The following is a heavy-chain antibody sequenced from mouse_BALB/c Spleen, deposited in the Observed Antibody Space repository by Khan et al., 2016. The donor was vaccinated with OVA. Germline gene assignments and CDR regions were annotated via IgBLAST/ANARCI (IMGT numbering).Heavy chain of an antibody. D-gene: IGHD1-1*01. CDR3: ARETVVDVYWYFDV. CDR1: GFTFTDYY. V-gene: IGHV7-3*02. Sequence: EVQLQESGGGLVQPGGSLRLSCATSGFTFTDYYMSWVRQPPGKSLEWLGFIRNKAKGYTTEYSEPVKGRFTISRDNSHSIVYLQMNNLSAEDSATYYCARETVVDVYWYFDVWGAGTTVTVSS. CDR2: IRNKAKGYTT. J-gene: IGHJ1*01.